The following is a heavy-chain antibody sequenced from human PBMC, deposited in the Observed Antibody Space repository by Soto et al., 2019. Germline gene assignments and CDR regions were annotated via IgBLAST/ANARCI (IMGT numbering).Heavy chain of an antibody. CDR2: IYWDDDE. D-gene: IGHD6-19*01. Sequence: QVTLKESGPTLVKPTQTLTLTCNFSGFSLATPGVAVGWLRQTPGKALEWLGHIYWDDDERYSPSLQNRLSITKDTSKNQVVLTMTNMKPLDTGTYYCAHFSGMLNWFDPWGQGTLVTVSS. CDR3: AHFSGMLNWFDP. CDR1: GFSLATPGVA. J-gene: IGHJ5*02. V-gene: IGHV2-5*02.